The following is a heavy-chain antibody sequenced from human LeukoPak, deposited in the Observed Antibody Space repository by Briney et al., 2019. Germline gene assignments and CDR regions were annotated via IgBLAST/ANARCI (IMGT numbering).Heavy chain of an antibody. Sequence: GGSLRLSCAASGFTFSSYWMSWVRQAPGKGLEWMANIKQDGSEKYYVDSVKGRFTISRDNAKNSLYLQMNSLRAEDTAVYYCAKDHITMIVATITRLIGAFDIWGQGTMVTVSS. D-gene: IGHD3-22*01. CDR1: GFTFSSYW. J-gene: IGHJ3*02. CDR3: AKDHITMIVATITRLIGAFDI. V-gene: IGHV3-7*03. CDR2: IKQDGSEK.